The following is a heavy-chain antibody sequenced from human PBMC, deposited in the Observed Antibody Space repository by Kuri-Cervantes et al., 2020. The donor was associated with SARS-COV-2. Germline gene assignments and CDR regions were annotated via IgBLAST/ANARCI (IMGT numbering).Heavy chain of an antibody. Sequence: SVKVSCKASGGTFSSYAISWVRQAPGQGLEWMGGIIPIFGTANYAQKFQGRVTITADESTSTAYMELSSLGSEDTAVYYCARDRGYCSGGSCPPLRPWGQGTLVTVSS. CDR1: GGTFSSYA. CDR3: ARDRGYCSGGSCPPLRP. V-gene: IGHV1-69*13. D-gene: IGHD2-15*01. CDR2: IIPIFGTA. J-gene: IGHJ5*02.